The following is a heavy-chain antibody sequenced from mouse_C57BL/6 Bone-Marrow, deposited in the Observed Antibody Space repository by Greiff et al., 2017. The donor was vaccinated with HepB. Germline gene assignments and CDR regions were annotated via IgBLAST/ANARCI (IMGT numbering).Heavy chain of an antibody. Sequence: QVQLKQSGPELVKPGASVKISCKASGYAFSSSWMNWVKQRPGKGLEWIGRIYPGDGDTNYNGKFKGKATLTADKSSSTAYMQLSSLTSEDSAVYFCARYHILYWFAYWGQGTLVTVSA. V-gene: IGHV1-82*01. CDR3: ARYHILYWFAY. J-gene: IGHJ3*01. CDR2: IYPGDGDT. D-gene: IGHD2-12*01. CDR1: GYAFSSSW.